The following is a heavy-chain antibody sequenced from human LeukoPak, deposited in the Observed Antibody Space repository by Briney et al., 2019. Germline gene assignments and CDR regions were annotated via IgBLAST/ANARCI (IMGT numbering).Heavy chain of an antibody. D-gene: IGHD6-13*01. J-gene: IGHJ4*02. CDR3: ARGKRGYSSTWYDY. Sequence: SETLSLTCAVYGGSFSGYYWSWIRQPPGKGLEWIGEINHSGSTNYNPSLKSRVTISVDTSKNQFSLKLSSVTAADTAVYYCARGKRGYSSTWYDYWGQGTLVTVSS. CDR2: INHSGST. CDR1: GGSFSGYY. V-gene: IGHV4-34*01.